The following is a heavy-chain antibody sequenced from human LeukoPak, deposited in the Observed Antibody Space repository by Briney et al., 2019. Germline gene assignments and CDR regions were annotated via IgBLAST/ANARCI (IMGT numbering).Heavy chain of an antibody. V-gene: IGHV1-18*01. CDR1: GYTFTSYD. CDR3: ARVPRVRGPPIDP. J-gene: IGHJ5*02. Sequence: GASVKVSCKASGYTFTSYDINWVRQAPGQGLEWMGWISAYNGNTNYAQKLQGRVTMTTGTSTSTAYMELRSLRSDDTAVYYCARVPRVRGPPIDPWGQGTLVTVSS. CDR2: ISAYNGNT. D-gene: IGHD3-10*01.